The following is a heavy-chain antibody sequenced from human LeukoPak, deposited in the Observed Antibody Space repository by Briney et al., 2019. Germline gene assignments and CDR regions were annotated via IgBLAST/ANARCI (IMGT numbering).Heavy chain of an antibody. CDR1: GLTFSNYG. CDR3: AKDHGGHLFDY. V-gene: IGHV3-30*02. CDR2: IRYDGSNK. J-gene: IGHJ4*02. Sequence: GGSLRLSCAASGLTFSNYGMHWVRQAPGKGLEWVAFIRYDGSNKYYAESVKGRFTISRDNSKNTLYLQMNSLRAEDTALYYCAKDHGGHLFDYWGQGTLVTVSS. D-gene: IGHD4-23*01.